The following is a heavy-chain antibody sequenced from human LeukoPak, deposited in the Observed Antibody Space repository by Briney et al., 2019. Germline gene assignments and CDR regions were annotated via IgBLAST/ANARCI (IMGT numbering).Heavy chain of an antibody. CDR1: GGSISSSSCY. CDR2: IYYSGST. CDR3: ARACRYYYDSSGYYFDY. D-gene: IGHD3-22*01. J-gene: IGHJ4*02. Sequence: SETLSLTCTVSGGSISSSSCYWGWIRQPPGKGLEWIGSIYYSGSTYYNPSLKSRFTISVDTSKNQFSLKLSSVTAADTAVYYCARACRYYYDSSGYYFDYWGQGTLVTVSS. V-gene: IGHV4-39*07.